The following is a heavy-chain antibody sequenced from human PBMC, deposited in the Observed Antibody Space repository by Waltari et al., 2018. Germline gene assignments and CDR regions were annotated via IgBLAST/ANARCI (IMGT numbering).Heavy chain of an antibody. V-gene: IGHV3-30*03. CDR1: GFNFSDYG. CDR2: VSVDETTK. J-gene: IGHJ4*02. D-gene: IGHD1-20*01. CDR3: ASVTGTGY. Sequence: QVQLLESGGGVVQPGGSLRLSCAASGFNFSDYGMHWVRPAPGKVLEWFAVVSVDETTKYYADSVKGRFTISRDNSRNTVFLDMNSLRPEDTATYYCASVTGTGYWGQGTLVTVSS.